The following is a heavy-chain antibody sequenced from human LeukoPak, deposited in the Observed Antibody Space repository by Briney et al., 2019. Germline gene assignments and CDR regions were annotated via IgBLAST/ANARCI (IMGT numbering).Heavy chain of an antibody. V-gene: IGHV4-39*07. Sequence: SETLSLTCTVSGGSISSSSYYWGWIRQPPGKGLEWIGEINHSGSTNYNPSLKSRVTMSVDTSKNQFSLKLSSVTAADTAVYYCARGVRGPNDYWGQGTLVTVSS. CDR3: ARGVRGPNDY. CDR2: INHSGST. CDR1: GGSISSSSYY. J-gene: IGHJ4*02. D-gene: IGHD3-10*01.